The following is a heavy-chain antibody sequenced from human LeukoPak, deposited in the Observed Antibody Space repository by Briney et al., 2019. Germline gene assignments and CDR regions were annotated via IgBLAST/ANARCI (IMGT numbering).Heavy chain of an antibody. CDR1: GGSISSYY. J-gene: IGHJ4*02. D-gene: IGHD4-17*01. CDR2: IYYSGMT. Sequence: SETLSLTCTVSGGSISSYYWSWIRQPPGKGLEWIGYIYYSGMTNYNPSLKSRVTISLDTSKNQFSLKLSSVTAADTAVYYCASADYDDYYIDFWGQGTRVSVSS. V-gene: IGHV4-59*01. CDR3: ASADYDDYYIDF.